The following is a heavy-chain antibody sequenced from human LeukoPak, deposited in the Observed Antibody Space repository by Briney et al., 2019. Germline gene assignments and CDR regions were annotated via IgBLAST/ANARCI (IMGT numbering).Heavy chain of an antibody. D-gene: IGHD4-17*01. J-gene: IGHJ4*02. CDR3: ASSTTVTSFDY. CDR1: GGSISSYY. CDR2: IYYSGST. V-gene: IGHV4-59*08. Sequence: SETLSLTCTVSGGSISSYYWSWIRQPPGKGLEWIGYIYYSGSTNYNPSLKSRVTISVDTSKNQFSLKLSSVSAADTAVYYCASSTTVTSFDYWGQGTLVTVSS.